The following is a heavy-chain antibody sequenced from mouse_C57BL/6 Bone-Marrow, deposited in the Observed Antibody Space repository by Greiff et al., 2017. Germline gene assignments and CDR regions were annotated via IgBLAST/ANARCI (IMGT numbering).Heavy chain of an antibody. Sequence: EVNVVESGGGLVKPGGSLKLSCAASGFTFSSYTMSWVRQTPEQRLQWVAAISGGGGNTYYPDSVKGRFTISRDNDKNILYLQMSSLRSEDTAWYYCSRQVTTVLATKYFDVWGTGTTVTVSS. CDR2: ISGGGGNT. V-gene: IGHV5-9*01. CDR1: GFTFSSYT. D-gene: IGHD1-1*01. J-gene: IGHJ1*03. CDR3: SRQVTTVLATKYFDV.